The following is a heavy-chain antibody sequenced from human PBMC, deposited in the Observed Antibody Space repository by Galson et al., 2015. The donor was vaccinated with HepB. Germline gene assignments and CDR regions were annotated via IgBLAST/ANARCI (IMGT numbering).Heavy chain of an antibody. CDR1: GGSISSYY. CDR3: ARLWGPQGYRDAFDI. Sequence: LSLTCTVSGGSISSYYWSWIRQPPGKGLEWIGYIYYSGSTNYNPSLKSRVTISVDTSKNQFSLKLSSVTAADTAVYYCARLWGPQGYRDAFDIWGQGTMVTVSS. D-gene: IGHD3-16*02. CDR2: IYYSGST. J-gene: IGHJ3*02. V-gene: IGHV4-59*08.